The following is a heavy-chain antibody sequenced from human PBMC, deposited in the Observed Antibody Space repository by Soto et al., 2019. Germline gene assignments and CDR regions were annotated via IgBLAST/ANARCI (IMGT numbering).Heavy chain of an antibody. Sequence: QVQLVQSGAEVKKPGASVKVSCKASGYIFTTKYINWVRQATGQGLEWMGWMNPNTGNTGYAQKFQGRVTMTRDTSISTAYMELSSLRSEDTAVYYCVRTAAGDYWGQGTLVTVSS. V-gene: IGHV1-8*01. CDR2: MNPNTGNT. CDR3: VRTAAGDY. D-gene: IGHD6-25*01. CDR1: GYIFTTKY. J-gene: IGHJ4*02.